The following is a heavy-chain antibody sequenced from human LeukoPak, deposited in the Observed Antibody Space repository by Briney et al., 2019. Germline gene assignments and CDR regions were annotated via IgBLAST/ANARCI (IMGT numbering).Heavy chain of an antibody. V-gene: IGHV4-59*11. CDR1: GGSISSHY. CDR2: IYYSGST. J-gene: IGHJ6*03. Sequence: PSETLSLTCTVSGGSISSHYWSWIRQPPGKGLEWIGYIYYSGSTNYNPSLKGRVTISVDTSKNQFSLKLSSVTAADTAVYYCARVYDFWSGYYSYYYMDVWGKGTTVSVSS. D-gene: IGHD3-3*01. CDR3: ARVYDFWSGYYSYYYMDV.